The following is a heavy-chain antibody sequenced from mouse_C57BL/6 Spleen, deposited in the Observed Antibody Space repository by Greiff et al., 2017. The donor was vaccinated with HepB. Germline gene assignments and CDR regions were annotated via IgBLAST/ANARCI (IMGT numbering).Heavy chain of an antibody. D-gene: IGHD1-1*01. CDR3: ARSLITAVVAPYDF. V-gene: IGHV1-64*01. CDR1: GYTFTSYW. J-gene: IGHJ2*01. Sequence: QVQLQQPGAELVKPGASVKLSCKASGYTFTSYWMHWVKQRPGQGLEWIGMIHPNSGSTNYNEKFKSKATLTVDKSSSTAYMQLSSLTSEDSAVYYCARSLITAVVAPYDFWGKGTTLTVSS. CDR2: IHPNSGST.